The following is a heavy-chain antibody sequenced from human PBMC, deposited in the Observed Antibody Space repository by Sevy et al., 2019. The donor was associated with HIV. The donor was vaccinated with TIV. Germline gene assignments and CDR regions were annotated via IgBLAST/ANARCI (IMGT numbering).Heavy chain of an antibody. CDR2: ISYAGSSK. CDR3: AKESGSYYDFWSGHHTVDM. Sequence: GGSLRLSCAASGFNFSSYGMHWVRQAPGKGLEWVAIISYAGSSKYYADSVKGRFTISRDNSKNTLYLQINSLRTEDTAVYYCAKESGSYYDFWSGHHTVDMWGQGTVVTVSS. V-gene: IGHV3-30*18. CDR1: GFNFSSYG. J-gene: IGHJ3*02. D-gene: IGHD3-3*01.